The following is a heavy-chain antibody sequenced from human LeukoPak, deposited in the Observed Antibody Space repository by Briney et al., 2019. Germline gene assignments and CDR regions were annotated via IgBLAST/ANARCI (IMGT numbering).Heavy chain of an antibody. V-gene: IGHV1-2*02. CDR2: INPNSGGT. Sequence: ASVKVSCKASGYTFTGYYMHWVRQAPGQGLEWMGWINPNSGGTNYAQKFQGRATMTRDTSISTAYMELSRLRSDDTAVYYCARDNGAAAAGTSVDYWGQGTLVTVSS. J-gene: IGHJ4*02. D-gene: IGHD6-13*01. CDR3: ARDNGAAAAGTSVDY. CDR1: GYTFTGYY.